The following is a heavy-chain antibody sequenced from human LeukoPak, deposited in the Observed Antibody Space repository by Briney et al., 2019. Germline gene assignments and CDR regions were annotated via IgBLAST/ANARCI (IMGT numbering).Heavy chain of an antibody. D-gene: IGHD5-12*01. V-gene: IGHV3-53*01. CDR1: GFTVSSNY. CDR2: IYSGGST. CDR3: ARDGYSGYTGEDY. J-gene: IGHJ4*02. Sequence: PGGSLRLSCAASGFTVSSNYMSWVRQAPGKGLEWVSVIYSGGSTYYADSVKGRFTISRDNSKNTLYLQMNSLRAEDTAVYYCARDGYSGYTGEDYWGQGTLVTVSS.